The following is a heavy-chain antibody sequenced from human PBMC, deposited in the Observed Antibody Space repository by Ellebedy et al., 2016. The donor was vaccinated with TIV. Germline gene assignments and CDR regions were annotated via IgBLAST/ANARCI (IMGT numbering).Heavy chain of an antibody. D-gene: IGHD2-21*01. Sequence: GESLKISXAASGFTFSSFWMHWVRQAPGKGLEWVSSISNTGRHIYYADSVKGRFTISRDNGKNSLYLQMNSLRVEDTAIYYCARLPGVATGVGHVDYWGQGTLVTVSS. CDR1: GFTFSSFW. V-gene: IGHV3-21*01. J-gene: IGHJ4*02. CDR2: ISNTGRHI. CDR3: ARLPGVATGVGHVDY.